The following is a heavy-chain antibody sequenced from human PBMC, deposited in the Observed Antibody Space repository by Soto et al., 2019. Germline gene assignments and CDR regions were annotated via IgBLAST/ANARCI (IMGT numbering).Heavy chain of an antibody. CDR1: GFTFSSYG. V-gene: IGHV3-30*18. D-gene: IGHD5-12*01. CDR2: ISYDGSNK. Sequence: QVQLVESGGGVVQPGRSLRLSCAASGFTFSSYGMHWVRQAPGKGLEWVAVISYDGSNKYYADSVKGRFTTSRDNSKNTLYLQLNSLRAEDTAVYSYAKGGGGYEFDYWGQGTLVTVSS. CDR3: AKGGGGYEFDY. J-gene: IGHJ4*02.